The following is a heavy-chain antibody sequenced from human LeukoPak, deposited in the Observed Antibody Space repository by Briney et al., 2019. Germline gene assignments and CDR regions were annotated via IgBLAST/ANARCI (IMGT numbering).Heavy chain of an antibody. CDR3: VRVPRCSGGSCYEWGHYYYYMDV. D-gene: IGHD2-15*01. CDR2: IIPIFGTA. Sequence: SVKVSCKASGGTFSSYAISWVRQASGQGLEWMGGIIPIFGTANYAQKFQGRVTITTDESTSTAYMELSSLRSEDTAVYYCVRVPRCSGGSCYEWGHYYYYMDVWGKGTTVTVSS. J-gene: IGHJ6*03. V-gene: IGHV1-69*05. CDR1: GGTFSSYA.